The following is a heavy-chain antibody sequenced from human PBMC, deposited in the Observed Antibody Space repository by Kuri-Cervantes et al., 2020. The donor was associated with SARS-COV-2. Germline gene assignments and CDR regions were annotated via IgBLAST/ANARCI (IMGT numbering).Heavy chain of an antibody. CDR2: IRGNDDEA. D-gene: IGHD4-17*01. CDR3: AKGMPSAVTGPDY. V-gene: IGHV3-23*01. J-gene: IGHJ4*02. CDR1: GFTLSIYT. Sequence: GGSLRLSCAASGFTLSIYTMSWVRRAPGRGLEWVSRIRGNDDEAAYADSVRGRFTISRDNSKNALYLQMNNLGVEDTAVYYCAKGMPSAVTGPDYWGLGTLVTVSS.